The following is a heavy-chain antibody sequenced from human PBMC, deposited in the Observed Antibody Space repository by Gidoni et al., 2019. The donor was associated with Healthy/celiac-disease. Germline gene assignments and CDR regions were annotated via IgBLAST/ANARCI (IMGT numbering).Heavy chain of an antibody. CDR2: ISSSSSYT. J-gene: IGHJ6*03. CDR1: GFTSSDYY. V-gene: IGHV3-11*06. CDR3: AREMKGPYDYYMDV. Sequence: QVQLVESGGGLVKPGGSLRLSCAASGFTSSDYYMSWILQAPGKGLEWVSYISSSSSYTNYADSVKGRFTISRDNAKNSLYLQMNSLRAEDTAVYYCAREMKGPYDYYMDVWGKGTTVTVSS.